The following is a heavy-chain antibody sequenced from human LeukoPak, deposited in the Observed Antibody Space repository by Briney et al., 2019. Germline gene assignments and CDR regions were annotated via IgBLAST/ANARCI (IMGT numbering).Heavy chain of an antibody. Sequence: QPGGSLRLSCAASGFTFSSYWMHWVRQAPGKGLEWVSVIYSGGSTYYADSVKGRFTISRDNSKNTLYLQMNSLRAEDTAVYYCARDIAYDSSGYYSPHFDYWGQGTLVTVSS. CDR2: IYSGGST. CDR3: ARDIAYDSSGYYSPHFDY. V-gene: IGHV3-53*01. CDR1: GFTFSSYW. J-gene: IGHJ4*02. D-gene: IGHD3-22*01.